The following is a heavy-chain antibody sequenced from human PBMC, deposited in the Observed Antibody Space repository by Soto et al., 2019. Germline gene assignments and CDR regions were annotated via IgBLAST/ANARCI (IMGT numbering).Heavy chain of an antibody. CDR3: ARLGVVVAANIDY. Sequence: GGSLRLSCAASGFTFSSYSMNWVRQAPGKGLEWVSSISSSSSYIYYADSVKGRFTISRDNAKNSLYLQMNSLRAEDTAVYYCARLGVVVAANIDYWGQGTLVTVSS. D-gene: IGHD2-15*01. J-gene: IGHJ4*02. CDR2: ISSSSSYI. V-gene: IGHV3-21*01. CDR1: GFTFSSYS.